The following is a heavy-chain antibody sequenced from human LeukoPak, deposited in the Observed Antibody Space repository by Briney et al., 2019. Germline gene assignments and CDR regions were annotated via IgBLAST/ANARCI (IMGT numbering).Heavy chain of an antibody. CDR1: GFTFSSYA. D-gene: IGHD5-12*01. CDR2: INSSGDNT. Sequence: PGGSLRLSCAASGFTFSSYAMHWVRQAPGKGLEYVSAINSSGDNTYYGNSVRGRFTISRDNSKNTLFLQMGSLRAEDMAVYYCVREERGLAIDYWGQGTLVTVSA. V-gene: IGHV3-64*01. J-gene: IGHJ4*02. CDR3: VREERGLAIDY.